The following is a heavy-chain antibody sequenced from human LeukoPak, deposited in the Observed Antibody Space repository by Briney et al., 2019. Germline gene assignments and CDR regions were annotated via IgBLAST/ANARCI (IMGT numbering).Heavy chain of an antibody. V-gene: IGHV4-34*01. Sequence: SETLSLTCAVYGGSFSGYYWSWIRQPPGKGLEWIGEINHSGSTNYNPSLQSRVTISVDTPKNQFSLTLSSVTAADTAVYYYARGGSYSRGYYYYYMDVWGKGTTVTVSS. D-gene: IGHD6-13*01. CDR1: GGSFSGYY. CDR2: INHSGST. J-gene: IGHJ6*03. CDR3: ARGGSYSRGYYYYYMDV.